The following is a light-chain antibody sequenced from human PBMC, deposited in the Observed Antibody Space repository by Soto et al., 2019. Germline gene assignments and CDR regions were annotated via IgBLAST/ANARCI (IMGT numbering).Light chain of an antibody. J-gene: IGKJ1*01. Sequence: EIVLTQSPGTVSLSPGERATLSVMASQSVSSSYLAWYQQKPGQAPRLLIYGASSRATGIPDRFSGSGSGTDFTLTISRLEPEDFAVYYFQQYGSSPWTFGQGTKVDIK. CDR1: QSVSSSY. CDR3: QQYGSSPWT. V-gene: IGKV3-20*01. CDR2: GAS.